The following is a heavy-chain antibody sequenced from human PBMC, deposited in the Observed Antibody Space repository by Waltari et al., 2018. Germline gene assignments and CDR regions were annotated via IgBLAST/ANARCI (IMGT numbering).Heavy chain of an antibody. CDR3: ARGFPLLRHSLDY. V-gene: IGHV4-34*01. CDR1: GGSVSGYS. CDR2: INPSGRT. Sequence: QVQLQQWGAGLLKPSETLSLTCAVYGGSVSGYSWGWLRQPPGKGREWMGEINPSGRTNSNPSPKGRVTISVVTSKNQCCLMLSSVTAADTAVYYCARGFPLLRHSLDYWGQGTLVTVSS. J-gene: IGHJ4*02. D-gene: IGHD3-3*01.